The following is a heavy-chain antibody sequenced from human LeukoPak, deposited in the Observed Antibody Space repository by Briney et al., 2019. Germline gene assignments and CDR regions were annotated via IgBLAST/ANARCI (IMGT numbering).Heavy chain of an antibody. D-gene: IGHD3-10*01. CDR2: IYTSGST. CDR3: ARDSCGGEFQSSWLNWFDP. Sequence: PSETLSLTCTVSGGSISSGSYYWSWIRQPAGKGLEWIGRIYTSGSTNYNPSLKSRVTISVDTSKNQFSLKLSSVTAADTAVYYCARDSCGGEFQSSWLNWFDPWGQGTLVTVSS. CDR1: GGSISSGSYY. J-gene: IGHJ5*02. V-gene: IGHV4-61*02.